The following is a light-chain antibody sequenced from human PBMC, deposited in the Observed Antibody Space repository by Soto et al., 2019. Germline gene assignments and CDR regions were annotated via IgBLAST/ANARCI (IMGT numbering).Light chain of an antibody. CDR2: EVN. CDR3: SSYTSSSTLV. CDR1: SSDVDGYNY. Sequence: QSALTQPASVSGSPGQSITISCTGTSSDVDGYNYVSWYQQHPGKAPKLMIFEVNNRPSGVSNRFSGSKSGNTASLTISGLQAEDEADYYCSSYTSSSTLVFDGGTKVTVL. V-gene: IGLV2-14*01. J-gene: IGLJ3*02.